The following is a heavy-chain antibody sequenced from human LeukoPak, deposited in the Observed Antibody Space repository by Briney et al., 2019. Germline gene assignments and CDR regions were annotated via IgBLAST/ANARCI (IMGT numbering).Heavy chain of an antibody. CDR2: INPGGDNT. D-gene: IGHD5-24*01. CDR3: ARIRDGYNDAYDI. J-gene: IGHJ3*02. V-gene: IGHV1-46*01. CDR1: GYTFTSYD. Sequence: VASVKVSCKASGYTFTSYDINWVRQAPGQRLEWMGLINPGGDNTDYAQNFQGRLTMTSDTSARTVYMELSSLRSDDTAVYYCARIRDGYNDAYDIWGQGTLVTVTS.